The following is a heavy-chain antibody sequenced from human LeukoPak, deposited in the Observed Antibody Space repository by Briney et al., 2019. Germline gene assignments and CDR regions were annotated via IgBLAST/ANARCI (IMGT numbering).Heavy chain of an antibody. D-gene: IGHD6-6*01. CDR2: INPNSGGT. V-gene: IGHV1-2*02. CDR1: GYTFAGYY. J-gene: IGHJ5*02. CDR3: ARDLIAARPGPYNWFDP. Sequence: ASVKVSCKASGYTFAGYYMHWVRQAPGQGLEWMGWINPNSGGTNYAQKFQGRVTMTRDTSISTAYMELSRLRSDDTAVYYCARDLIAARPGPYNWFDPWGQGTLVTVSS.